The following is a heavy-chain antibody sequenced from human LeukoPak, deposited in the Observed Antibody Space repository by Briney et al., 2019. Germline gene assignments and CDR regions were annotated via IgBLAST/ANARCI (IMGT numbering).Heavy chain of an antibody. D-gene: IGHD3-3*01. CDR2: IYYSGST. Sequence: SQTLSLTCTVSGGSISSGGYYWSWIRQHPGKGLEWIGYIYYSGSTYYNPSLKSRVTISVDTSKNQFSLKLSSVTAADTAVYYCARLHSPFGVVTSYFDYWGQGTLVTVSS. J-gene: IGHJ4*02. CDR3: ARLHSPFGVVTSYFDY. V-gene: IGHV4-31*03. CDR1: GGSISSGGYY.